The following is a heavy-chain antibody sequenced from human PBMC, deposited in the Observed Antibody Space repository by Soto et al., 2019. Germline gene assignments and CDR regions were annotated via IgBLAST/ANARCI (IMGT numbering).Heavy chain of an antibody. Sequence: SLNVSCKASRGTFRRCAIMFVRQGPGQGLELLGGIIPIFGTANYAQKFQGRVTITADESTSTAYMELSSLRSEDTAVYYCASSVSGIVVVPAAIFYYYYGMDVWGQGTKVTLSS. CDR2: IIPIFGTA. CDR3: ASSVSGIVVVPAAIFYYYYGMDV. CDR1: RGTFRRCA. D-gene: IGHD2-2*01. J-gene: IGHJ6*02. V-gene: IGHV1-69*13.